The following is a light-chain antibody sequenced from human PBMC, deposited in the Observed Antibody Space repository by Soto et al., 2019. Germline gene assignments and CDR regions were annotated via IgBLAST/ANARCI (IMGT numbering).Light chain of an antibody. J-gene: IGKJ2*01. Sequence: EIVMTQSPATLSVSPGERATLSCRASQSVSSNLAWYQQKPGQAPRLLIYGASTRATGISARFSGSGSETEFTLTISSLQSEDFAVYYCQQYNDWPQTFGQGTELEIK. V-gene: IGKV3-15*01. CDR3: QQYNDWPQT. CDR1: QSVSSN. CDR2: GAS.